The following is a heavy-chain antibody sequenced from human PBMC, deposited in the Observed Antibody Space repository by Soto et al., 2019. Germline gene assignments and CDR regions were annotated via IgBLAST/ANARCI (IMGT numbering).Heavy chain of an antibody. V-gene: IGHV3-23*01. CDR1: GVTFTTNA. Sequence: GGSLRLYCVASGVTFTTNAMDWVRHAPGKGLEWVSFISGDDGSGNYADSVKGRFTISRDNSKNTLYLQMNSLRAEDTAIYYCVKEASGWKSRGSFDLWGRGTMVTVSS. CDR3: VKEASGWKSRGSFDL. CDR2: ISGDDGSG. D-gene: IGHD6-19*01. J-gene: IGHJ3*01.